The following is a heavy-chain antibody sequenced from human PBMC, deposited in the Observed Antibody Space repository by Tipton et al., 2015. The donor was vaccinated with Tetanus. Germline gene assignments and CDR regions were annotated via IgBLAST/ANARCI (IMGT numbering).Heavy chain of an antibody. D-gene: IGHD2-8*02. CDR1: GDSVSGYY. CDR3: AGVTAQRTELYFEH. CDR2: VYYTGDT. V-gene: IGHV4-59*02. J-gene: IGHJ1*01. Sequence: TLSLTCTVSGDSVSGYYWSWIRQPPGTGLEWVGYVYYTGDTNYNPSLKSRVTISMDRSENQISLKMTSVTAADTAVYYCAGVTAQRTELYFEHWGQGTQVTVSS.